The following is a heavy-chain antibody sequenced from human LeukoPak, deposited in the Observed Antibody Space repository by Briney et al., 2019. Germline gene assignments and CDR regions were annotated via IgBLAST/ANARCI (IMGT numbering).Heavy chain of an antibody. CDR2: ISWNSGSI. J-gene: IGHJ4*02. CDR3: AKAYCSSTSCYRFDY. V-gene: IGHV3-9*01. D-gene: IGHD2-2*02. Sequence: GGSLRLSCAASGFTFSSYEMNWVRQAPGKGLEWVSGISWNSGSIGYADSVKGRFTISRDNAKNSLYLQMNSLRAEDTALYYCAKAYCSSTSCYRFDYWGQGTLVTVSS. CDR1: GFTFSSYE.